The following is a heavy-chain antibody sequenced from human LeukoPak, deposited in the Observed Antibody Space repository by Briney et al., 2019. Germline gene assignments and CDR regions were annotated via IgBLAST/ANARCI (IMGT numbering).Heavy chain of an antibody. CDR3: ARIMTQQMVFDY. D-gene: IGHD6-13*01. V-gene: IGHV3-21*01. CDR1: GFTFSSYS. CDR2: ISSGSSYI. Sequence: GGSLRLSCAASGFTFSSYSMNWVRQAPGKGLEWVSSISSGSSYIYYADSVRGRFTISRDNAKNSLYLQMNSLRAEDTAVYYCARIMTQQMVFDYWGQGTLVTVSS. J-gene: IGHJ4*02.